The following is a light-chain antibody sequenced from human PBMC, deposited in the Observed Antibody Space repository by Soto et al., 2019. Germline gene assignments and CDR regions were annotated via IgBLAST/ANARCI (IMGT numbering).Light chain of an antibody. CDR1: QSVSSSY. J-gene: IGKJ5*01. Sequence: EIVLTQSPGTLSLSPGERAARCCRGSQSVSSSYLAWYQQKPGQAPRLLIYGASSKATGIPDRFSGSGSGTDFTLTVSRLGPEDFAVYYCQQYGTSPITFGQGTRLEIK. V-gene: IGKV3-20*01. CDR2: GAS. CDR3: QQYGTSPIT.